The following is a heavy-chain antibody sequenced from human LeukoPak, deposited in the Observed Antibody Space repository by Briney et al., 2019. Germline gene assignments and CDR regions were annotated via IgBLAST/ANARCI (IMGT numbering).Heavy chain of an antibody. CDR3: ARDEGGDFWSGYYGD. Sequence: GASVKVSCKASGGTFSSYAISWVRQAPGQGLEWMGGIIPIFGTANYAQEFQGRVTITADESTSTAYMELSSLRSEDTAVYYCARDEGGDFWSGYYGDWGQGTLVTVSS. D-gene: IGHD3-3*01. CDR1: GGTFSSYA. CDR2: IIPIFGTA. V-gene: IGHV1-69*13. J-gene: IGHJ4*02.